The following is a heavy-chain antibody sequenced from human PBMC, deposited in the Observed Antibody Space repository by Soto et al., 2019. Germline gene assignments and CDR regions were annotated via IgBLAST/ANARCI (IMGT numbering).Heavy chain of an antibody. V-gene: IGHV3-23*01. D-gene: IGHD2-21*01. CDR1: GFTFSSYA. CDR2: ISGSGRST. CDR3: AKDPHRGGNYYSRYFDD. J-gene: IGHJ4*02. Sequence: EVLLLESGGGLVQPGGSLRLSCSASGFTFSSYAMNWVRQVPGKGLEWVSAISGSGRSTYYADSVKGRFTISRDNSRNTLYLQMNSLRAEDTAIYYCAKDPHRGGNYYSRYFDDWGQGNLVTVSS.